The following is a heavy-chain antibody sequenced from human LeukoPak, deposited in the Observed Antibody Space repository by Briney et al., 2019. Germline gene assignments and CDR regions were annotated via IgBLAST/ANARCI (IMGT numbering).Heavy chain of an antibody. V-gene: IGHV3-30*18. CDR2: ISHDGTNK. Sequence: GGSLRLSCAASGFTFSRYGMYWVRQAPGKGLERVAVISHDGTNKNYADSVKGRFPISRDNSKNTLDLQMNSLSAEDTAVYYCAKDRSTVGYRYGLDYWGQGTLVTVSS. J-gene: IGHJ4*02. D-gene: IGHD5-18*01. CDR3: AKDRSTVGYRYGLDY. CDR1: GFTFSRYG.